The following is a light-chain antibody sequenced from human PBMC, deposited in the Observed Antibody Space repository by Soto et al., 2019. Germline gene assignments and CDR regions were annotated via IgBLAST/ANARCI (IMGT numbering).Light chain of an antibody. CDR3: QQYGSSSWT. J-gene: IGKJ1*01. CDR1: QSISSSY. V-gene: IGKV3-20*01. CDR2: GAS. Sequence: EIVLTQSPGTLSLSPGKRATLSCRASQSISSSYLAWYQQRPGQAPRLLIYGASSRATGVPDRFSGSGSGTDFTLTISRLEPEDFAVYYCQQYGSSSWTFGQGTKLEIK.